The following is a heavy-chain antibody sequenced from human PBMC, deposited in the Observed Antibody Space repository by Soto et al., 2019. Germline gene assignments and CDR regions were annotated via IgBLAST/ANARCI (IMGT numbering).Heavy chain of an antibody. CDR2: IYYSGST. CDR3: ARHSSSGSYYVRYFDY. Sequence: SETLSLTCTVSGDSISSSTYYWGWIRQPPGKGLQWVGSIYYSGSTYYNPSLKSRVTISVDRSKNQFSLKLSSVTAADTAVYYCARHSSSGSYYVRYFDYWGRGALVTVSS. CDR1: GDSISSSTYY. D-gene: IGHD1-26*01. J-gene: IGHJ4*02. V-gene: IGHV4-39*01.